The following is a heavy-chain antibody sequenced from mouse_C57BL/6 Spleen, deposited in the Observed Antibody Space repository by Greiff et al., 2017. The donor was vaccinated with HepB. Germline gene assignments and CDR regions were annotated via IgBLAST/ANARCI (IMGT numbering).Heavy chain of an antibody. CDR1: GYTFTSYW. Sequence: QVQLKQPGAELVRPGSSVKLSCKASGYTFTSYWMHWVKQRPIQGLEWIGNIDPSDSETHYNQKFKDKATLTVDKSSSTAYMQLSSLTSEDSAVYYCARRTGPYYYAMDYWGQGTSVTVSS. CDR2: IDPSDSET. V-gene: IGHV1-52*01. D-gene: IGHD4-1*01. J-gene: IGHJ4*01. CDR3: ARRTGPYYYAMDY.